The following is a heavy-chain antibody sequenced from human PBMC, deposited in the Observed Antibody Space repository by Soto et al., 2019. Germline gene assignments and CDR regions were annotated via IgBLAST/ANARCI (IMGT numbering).Heavy chain of an antibody. D-gene: IGHD4-17*01. V-gene: IGHV1-8*01. CDR1: GYTFTSYD. Sequence: QVQLVQSGAEVKKPGASVKVSCKASGYTFTSYDINWVRQATGQGLEWMGWMNPNSGNTGYAQKFKGRVTMTRNTSISTAYMELSSLRSEDTAVYYCARAGADYGDYVRYYYYMDVWGKGTTVTVSS. CDR3: ARAGADYGDYVRYYYYMDV. CDR2: MNPNSGNT. J-gene: IGHJ6*03.